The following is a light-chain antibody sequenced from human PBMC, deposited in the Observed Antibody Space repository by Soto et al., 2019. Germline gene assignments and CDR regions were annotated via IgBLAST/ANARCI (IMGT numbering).Light chain of an antibody. CDR3: ISYTFSSSV. CDR1: SSDVGGYNY. V-gene: IGLV2-14*01. Sequence: QSVLTQPASVSGSPGQSINISCTGTSSDVGGYNYVSWYQQHPGKAPKLMIYEVSNRPSGVSNRFSGSKSGNTASLTIPGLQAEDEADYYYISYTFSSSVFVNGTKVSVL. CDR2: EVS. J-gene: IGLJ1*01.